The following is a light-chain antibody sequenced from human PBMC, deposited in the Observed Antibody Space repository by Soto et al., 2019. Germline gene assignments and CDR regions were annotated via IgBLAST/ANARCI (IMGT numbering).Light chain of an antibody. CDR2: DAS. V-gene: IGKV1-5*01. J-gene: IGKJ2*01. CDR1: PSISSW. CDR3: QQYNSYSW. Sequence: DIQMTQSPSTLSASVGDRVTITCRASPSISSWLAWYQQNPGKAPKLLIYDASSLESGVPSRFSGSGSGTEFTLTISSLQPDDFATYYCQQYNSYSWFGQGTKLEIK.